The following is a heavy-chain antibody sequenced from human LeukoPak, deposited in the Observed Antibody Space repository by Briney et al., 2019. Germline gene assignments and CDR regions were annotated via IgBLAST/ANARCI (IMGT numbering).Heavy chain of an antibody. V-gene: IGHV3-7*01. J-gene: IGHJ6*03. CDR3: ARVRSARPEYYYYMDV. CDR2: IKQDGSEK. CDR1: GFTFSSYW. D-gene: IGHD6-6*01. Sequence: GGSLRLSCAASGFTFSSYWMSWVRQAPGKGLEWVANIKQDGSEKYYVDSVKGRFTISRDNAKNSLYLQMNSLRAEDTAVYYCARVRSARPEYYYYMDVWGKGTTVTVSS.